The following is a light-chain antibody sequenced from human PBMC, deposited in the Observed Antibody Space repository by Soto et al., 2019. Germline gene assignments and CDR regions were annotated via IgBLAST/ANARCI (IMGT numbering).Light chain of an antibody. CDR1: QTISCW. CDR3: QQYDSYSVT. CDR2: KAS. Sequence: DIQMTQPPSTLPASVGDRVTISCRASQTISCWLAWYQQKPGKAPKLLIYKASSLERGVPSRFRGSGSGTEFTLTISSLQPDDFETYYCQQYDSYSVTFGQGTKVDIK. V-gene: IGKV1-5*03. J-gene: IGKJ1*01.